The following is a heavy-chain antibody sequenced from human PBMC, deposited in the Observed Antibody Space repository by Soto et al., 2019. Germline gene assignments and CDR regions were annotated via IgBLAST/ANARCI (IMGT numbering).Heavy chain of an antibody. Sequence: ASVKVSCKASGYTFTTSGISCVRQAPGQGLEWMGWINTDNSKTYYAPKLQGRVTMTTDTSTSTAYLDLRSLKSDDTAVYYCARGITFGGVLNGMDVWGQGTTVTVSS. D-gene: IGHD3-16*01. CDR3: ARGITFGGVLNGMDV. CDR2: INTDNSKT. CDR1: GYTFTTSG. J-gene: IGHJ6*02. V-gene: IGHV1-18*01.